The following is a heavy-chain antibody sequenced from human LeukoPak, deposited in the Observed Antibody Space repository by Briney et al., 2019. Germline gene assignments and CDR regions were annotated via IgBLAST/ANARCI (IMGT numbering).Heavy chain of an antibody. J-gene: IGHJ4*02. CDR1: GYTFTGYY. CDR2: INTNTGNP. Sequence: ASVKVSCKASGYTFTGYYMHWVRQAPGQGLEWMGWINTNTGNPTYAQGFTGRFVFSLDTSVSTAYLQISSLKAEDTAVYYCARDTSFGFGELLVYWGQGTLVTVSS. CDR3: ARDTSFGFGELLVY. V-gene: IGHV7-4-1*02. D-gene: IGHD3-10*01.